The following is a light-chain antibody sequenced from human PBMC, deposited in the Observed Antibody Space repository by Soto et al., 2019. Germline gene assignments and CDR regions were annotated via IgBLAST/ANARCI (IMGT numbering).Light chain of an antibody. J-gene: IGKJ1*01. CDR1: QSSSRW. CDR3: QQYNSYSPET. CDR2: DAS. Sequence: DIQMTQSPSTLSASVGDRVTITCLASQSSSRWLAWYQQKPGKAPNLLIYDASSLESGVPSRFSGSGSGTEFTLTITSLQPDDFATYYCQQYNSYSPETFGQGTKVDIK. V-gene: IGKV1-5*01.